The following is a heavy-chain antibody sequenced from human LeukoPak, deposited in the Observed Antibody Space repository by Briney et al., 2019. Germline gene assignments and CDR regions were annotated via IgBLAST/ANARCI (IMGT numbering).Heavy chain of an antibody. Sequence: GGSLRLSCVASGFTFSRFAMSWVCQAPGKGLEWVSGISGTGSSTYYADSVKGRLTISRDNSKNTLYLQMHSLRADDTAVYYCAKKIKAAHYSSGCFDYWGQGALVTVSS. CDR2: ISGTGSST. CDR3: AKKIKAAHYSSGCFDY. J-gene: IGHJ4*02. D-gene: IGHD6-19*01. CDR1: GFTFSRFA. V-gene: IGHV3-23*01.